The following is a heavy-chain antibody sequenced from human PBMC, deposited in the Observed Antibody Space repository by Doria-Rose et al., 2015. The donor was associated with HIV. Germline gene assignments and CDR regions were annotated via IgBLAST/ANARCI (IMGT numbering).Heavy chain of an antibody. CDR2: IIPILGIA. J-gene: IGHJ4*02. D-gene: IGHD5-18*01. CDR1: GGTFSSYA. Sequence: QVQLVQSGAEVEKPGSSVKVSCKASGGTFSSYAISWVRQAPGQGLEWMGRIIPILGIANYAQKFQGRVTITADKSTSTAYMELSSLRSEDTAVYYCATVDTAMDGYFDYWGQGTLVTVSS. CDR3: ATVDTAMDGYFDY. V-gene: IGHV1-69*04.